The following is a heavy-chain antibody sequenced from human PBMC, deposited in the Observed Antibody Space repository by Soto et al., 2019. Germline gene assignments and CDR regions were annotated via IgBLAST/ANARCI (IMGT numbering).Heavy chain of an antibody. CDR2: VYHTGLT. Sequence: PSETLSLTCAVSGDSITTNKWWSWVRQSPGKGLEWIGEVYHTGLTNYNPSLKSRVTMSVDTSKNQFSLKLTSVTAADTAIYYCARDTAVPGESDRFDYWGQGXLVTVYS. J-gene: IGHJ4*02. V-gene: IGHV4-4*02. D-gene: IGHD6-19*01. CDR3: ARDTAVPGESDRFDY. CDR1: GDSITTNKW.